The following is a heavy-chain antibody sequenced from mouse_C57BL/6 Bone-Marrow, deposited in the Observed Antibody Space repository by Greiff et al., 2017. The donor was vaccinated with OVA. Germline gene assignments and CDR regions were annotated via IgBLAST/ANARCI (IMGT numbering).Heavy chain of an antibody. Sequence: EVKLQESGPGLVKPSQSLSLTCSVTGYSITSGYYWNWIRQFPGNKLEWMGYISYDGSNNYNPSLKNRISITRDTSKNQFFLKLNSVTTEDTATYYCAKALYGYDVDYWGKGTTLTVSS. CDR3: AKALYGYDVDY. V-gene: IGHV3-6*01. D-gene: IGHD2-2*01. CDR2: ISYDGSN. J-gene: IGHJ2*01. CDR1: GYSITSGYY.